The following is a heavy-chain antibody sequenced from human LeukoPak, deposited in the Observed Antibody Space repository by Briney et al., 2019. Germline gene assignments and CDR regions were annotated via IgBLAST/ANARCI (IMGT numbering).Heavy chain of an antibody. CDR3: ARGSSWWGRYYGMDV. V-gene: IGHV1-8*01. J-gene: IGHJ6*02. D-gene: IGHD6-13*01. CDR2: MNPNSGNT. Sequence: ASVKVSCKASGDTFTSYDINWVRQATGQGLEWMGWMNPNSGNTDYAQKFQGRVTMTRNTSISTAYMELSSLRSEDTAVYYCARGSSWWGRYYGMDVWGQGTTVTVSS. CDR1: GDTFTSYD.